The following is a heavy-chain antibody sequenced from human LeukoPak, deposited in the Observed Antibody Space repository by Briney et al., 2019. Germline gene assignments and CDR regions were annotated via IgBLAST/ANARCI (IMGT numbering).Heavy chain of an antibody. Sequence: GESLKISFQGSGYSFTSYWIGWVRPMPGKGLEWMGIIYPGDSDTRYSPSFQGQVTISADKSISTAYLQWSGLKASDTAMYYCARPFDDSSGSTDYWGQGTLVTVSS. V-gene: IGHV5-51*01. D-gene: IGHD3-22*01. J-gene: IGHJ4*02. CDR3: ARPFDDSSGSTDY. CDR1: GYSFTSYW. CDR2: IYPGDSDT.